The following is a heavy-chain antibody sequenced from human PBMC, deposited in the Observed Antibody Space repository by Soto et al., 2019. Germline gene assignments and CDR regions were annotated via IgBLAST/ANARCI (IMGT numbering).Heavy chain of an antibody. D-gene: IGHD5-12*01. CDR1: GFTFSSYA. CDR2: ISGSGGST. Sequence: GGSLRLSCAASGFTFSSYAMSWVRQAPGKGLEWVSAISGSGGSTYYADSVKGRFTISRDNSKNTPYLQMNSLRAEDTAVYYCAKVIDRGYSGYRYAFDYWGQGTLVTVSS. V-gene: IGHV3-23*01. CDR3: AKVIDRGYSGYRYAFDY. J-gene: IGHJ4*02.